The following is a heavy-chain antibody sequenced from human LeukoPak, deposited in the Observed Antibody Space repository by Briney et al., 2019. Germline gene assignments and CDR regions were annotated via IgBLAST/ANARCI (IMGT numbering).Heavy chain of an antibody. CDR3: ARVYSSGWTHPPYYFDY. CDR1: GFTFSSYS. V-gene: IGHV3-21*01. Sequence: GGSLRLSCAASGFTFSSYSMNWVRQAPGKGLEWVSSICSSSSYIYYADSVKGRFTISRDNAKNSLYLQMNSLRAEDTAVYYCARVYSSGWTHPPYYFDYWGQGTLVTVSS. D-gene: IGHD6-19*01. CDR2: ICSSSSYI. J-gene: IGHJ4*02.